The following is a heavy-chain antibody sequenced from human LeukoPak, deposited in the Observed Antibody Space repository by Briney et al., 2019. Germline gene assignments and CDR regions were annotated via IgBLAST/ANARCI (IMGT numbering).Heavy chain of an antibody. CDR2: IHYSGRV. CDR3: ARKDGDY. CDR1: GGSISGDRNY. V-gene: IGHV4-39*06. Sequence: SETLSLTCTVSGGSISGDRNYWGWFRQPPGKGPEWIGNIHYSGRVYYSVSLQSRATISVDTSKNQFPLKLNSLTAADTAMYYCARKDGDYWGQGTLVTVSS. J-gene: IGHJ4*02.